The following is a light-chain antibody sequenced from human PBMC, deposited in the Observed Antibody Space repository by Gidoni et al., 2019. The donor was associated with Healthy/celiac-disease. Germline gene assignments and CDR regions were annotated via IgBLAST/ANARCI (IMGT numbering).Light chain of an antibody. Sequence: QSVLTQPPSASGTPGPRVTISCSGSSSNIGSNTVNWYQQLPGTAPKRLIYSNNQRPSGVSDRFSGSKSGTSASLAISGLQSEDEADYYCAAWDDSLNGPVVFGGGTKLTVL. J-gene: IGLJ2*01. V-gene: IGLV1-44*01. CDR3: AAWDDSLNGPVV. CDR2: SNN. CDR1: SSNIGSNT.